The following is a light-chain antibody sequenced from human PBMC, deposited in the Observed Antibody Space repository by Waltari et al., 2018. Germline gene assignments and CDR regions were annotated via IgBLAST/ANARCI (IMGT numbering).Light chain of an antibody. CDR2: VVI. CDR1: SSDVGFYNL. V-gene: IGLV2-23*02. Sequence: QSALTQPASVSRSPGESITISCTGTSSDVGFYNLVSWYQQHPDEAPKLTVYVVIERPSGVSNRFAGSKSGNTASLTIAGLQAEDEADYYCCSYAGRNIWVFGGVTKLTVV. J-gene: IGLJ3*02. CDR3: CSYAGRNIWV.